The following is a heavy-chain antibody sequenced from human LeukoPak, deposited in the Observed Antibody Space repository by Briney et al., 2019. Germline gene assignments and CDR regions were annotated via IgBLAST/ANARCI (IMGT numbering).Heavy chain of an antibody. CDR2: ISAYNGNT. Sequence: ASVKVSCKASGYTFTSYGMSWVRQAPGQGPEWMGWISAYNGNTNYAQKLQGRVTMTTDTSTSTAYMELRNLRSDDTAVYYCARDPHWSSRNKYFDYWGQGTLVTVSS. V-gene: IGHV1-18*01. CDR3: ARDPHWSSRNKYFDY. J-gene: IGHJ4*02. CDR1: GYTFTSYG. D-gene: IGHD2-2*01.